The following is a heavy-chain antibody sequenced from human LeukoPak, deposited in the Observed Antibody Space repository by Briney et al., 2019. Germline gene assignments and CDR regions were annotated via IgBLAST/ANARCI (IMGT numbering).Heavy chain of an antibody. CDR3: ARDRDYYDSSGYYYYGMDV. J-gene: IGHJ6*02. D-gene: IGHD3-22*01. CDR2: IWYDGSNK. V-gene: IGHV3-33*08. Sequence: PGRSLRLSCAASGFTYSSYGMHWVRQAPGKGLEWVAVIWYDGSNKYYADSVKGRFTISRDNSKNTLYLQMNSLRAEDTAVYYCARDRDYYDSSGYYYYGMDVWGQGTTVTVSS. CDR1: GFTYSSYG.